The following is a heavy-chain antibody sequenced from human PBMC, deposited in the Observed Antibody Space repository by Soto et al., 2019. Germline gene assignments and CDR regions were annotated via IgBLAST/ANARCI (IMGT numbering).Heavy chain of an antibody. CDR1: GYTFTSYA. Sequence: ASVKVSCKASGYTFTSYAMHWVRQAPGQRLEWMGWINAGNGNTKYSQKFQGRVTITRDTSASTAYMELSSLRSEDTAVYYCARGPTSSDLVYYYYGMDVWGQGTTVTVSS. D-gene: IGHD2-15*01. J-gene: IGHJ6*02. V-gene: IGHV1-3*01. CDR2: INAGNGNT. CDR3: ARGPTSSDLVYYYYGMDV.